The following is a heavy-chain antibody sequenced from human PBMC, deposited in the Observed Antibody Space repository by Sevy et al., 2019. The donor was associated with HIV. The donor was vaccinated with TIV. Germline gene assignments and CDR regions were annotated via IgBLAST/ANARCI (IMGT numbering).Heavy chain of an antibody. D-gene: IGHD4-4*01. CDR1: GYTFTSYG. J-gene: IGHJ4*02. V-gene: IGHV1-18*01. CDR2: ISAYNGNT. CDR3: TRDQGRDYSNYVSY. Sequence: ASVKVSCKASGYTFTSYGISWVRQAPGQGLERMGWISAYNGNTNYAQKLQGRVTMTTDTSTSTAYMELRSLRSDDTAVYYCTRDQGRDYSNYVSYWGQGTLVTVSS.